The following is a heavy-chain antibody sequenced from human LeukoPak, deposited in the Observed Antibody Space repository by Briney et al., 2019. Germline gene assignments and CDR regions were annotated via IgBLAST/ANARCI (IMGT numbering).Heavy chain of an antibody. J-gene: IGHJ4*02. CDR2: IYYSGTT. D-gene: IGHD1-26*01. V-gene: IGHV4-39*01. CDR3: ATAPSGSYYYFDY. Sequence: SETLSLTCTVSGGYINTSGYYRGWIRQPPGKGLEWIGSIYYSGTTYYYPSLKSRVTISVDTSKNQFSLKLSSVTAADTAVYYCATAPSGSYYYFDYWGQGTLVTVSS. CDR1: GGYINTSGYY.